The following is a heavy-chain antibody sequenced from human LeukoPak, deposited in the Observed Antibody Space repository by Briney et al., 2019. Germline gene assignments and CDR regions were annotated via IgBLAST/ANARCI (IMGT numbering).Heavy chain of an antibody. CDR1: GYTFTSYA. Sequence: ASVKVSCKASGYTFTSYAISWVRQAPGQGLEWMGWMNPNSGNTGYAQKFQGRVTITRNTSISTAYMELSSLRSEDTAVYYCITIFGVEDIDAFDIWGQGTMVTVSS. D-gene: IGHD3-3*01. V-gene: IGHV1-8*01. CDR3: ITIFGVEDIDAFDI. J-gene: IGHJ3*02. CDR2: MNPNSGNT.